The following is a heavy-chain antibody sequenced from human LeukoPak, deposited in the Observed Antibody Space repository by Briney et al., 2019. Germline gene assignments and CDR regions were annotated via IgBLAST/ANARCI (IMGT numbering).Heavy chain of an antibody. D-gene: IGHD2-8*02. CDR1: GGSISSTNW. V-gene: IGHV4-4*02. J-gene: IGHJ3*02. Sequence: PSETLSLTCAVSGGSISSTNWWSWVRQPPGKGLEWIGEIYHSGSTNYNPSLKSRVTISVDTSKNQFSLKLSSVTAADTAAYYCARHVMTVVSDAFDIWGQGTMVTVSS. CDR3: ARHVMTVVSDAFDI. CDR2: IYHSGST.